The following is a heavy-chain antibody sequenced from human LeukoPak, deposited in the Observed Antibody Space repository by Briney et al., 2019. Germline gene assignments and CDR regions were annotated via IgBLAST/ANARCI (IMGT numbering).Heavy chain of an antibody. J-gene: IGHJ4*02. CDR2: ISSSSSYI. CDR1: GFTFSSYS. V-gene: IGHV3-21*01. Sequence: GGSLRLSCAASGFTFSSYSMNWVRQAPGKGLEWVSSISSSSSYIYYADSVKGRFTISRDDAKNSLDLQINSLGAEDTAVYYCARGLDCRSTSCYLDNWGQGTLVTVSS. D-gene: IGHD2-2*01. CDR3: ARGLDCRSTSCYLDN.